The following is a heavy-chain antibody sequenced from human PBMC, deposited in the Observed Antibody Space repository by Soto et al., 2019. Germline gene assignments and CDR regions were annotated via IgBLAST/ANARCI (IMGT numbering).Heavy chain of an antibody. CDR2: IWYDGSDK. J-gene: IGHJ4*02. CDR1: GFTFSNYG. CDR3: ARAPQGYFDY. Sequence: QVQLVESGGGVVQPGRSLRLSCAPSGFTFSNYGMHWVRQAPGKGLEWVAVIWYDGSDKYYADSVKGRFTISRDNSKNTLYLQMNSLRAEDTAVYYCARAPQGYFDYWGQGILVTVSS. V-gene: IGHV3-33*01.